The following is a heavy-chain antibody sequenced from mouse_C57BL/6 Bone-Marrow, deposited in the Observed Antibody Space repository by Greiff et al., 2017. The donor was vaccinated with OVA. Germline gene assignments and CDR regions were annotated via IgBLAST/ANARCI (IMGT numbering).Heavy chain of an antibody. D-gene: IGHD1-1*01. J-gene: IGHJ1*03. CDR2: ISDGGSYT. Sequence: DVQLVESGGGLVKPGGSLKLSCAASGFTFSSSAMSWVRQTPEKRLEWVATISDGGSYTYYPDNVKGRFTISRDNAKNNLYLQMSHLKSEDTAMYYCARWGYYGSSYGYFDVWGTGTTVTVSS. V-gene: IGHV5-4*01. CDR1: GFTFSSSA. CDR3: ARWGYYGSSYGYFDV.